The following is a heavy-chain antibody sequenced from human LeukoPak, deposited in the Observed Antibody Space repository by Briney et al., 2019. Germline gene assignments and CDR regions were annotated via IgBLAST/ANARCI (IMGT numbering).Heavy chain of an antibody. CDR2: IKQDGSEK. D-gene: IGHD5-18*01. Sequence: QPGGSLRLSCAASGFTFSSYWMSGGRQAPGKGLEWVANIKQDGSEKYYVDSVKGRFTISRDNAKNSLYLQMNSLRAEDTAVYYCERDQGSGYSYGYAYWGQGTLVTVSS. J-gene: IGHJ4*02. V-gene: IGHV3-7*01. CDR3: ERDQGSGYSYGYAY. CDR1: GFTFSSYW.